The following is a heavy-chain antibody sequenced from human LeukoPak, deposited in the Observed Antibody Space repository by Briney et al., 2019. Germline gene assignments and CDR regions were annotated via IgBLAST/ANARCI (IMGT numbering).Heavy chain of an antibody. CDR1: GFTFDDYA. J-gene: IGHJ4*02. V-gene: IGHV3-9*03. CDR3: AKDAHGDSYYFDY. CDR2: ISWNSGSI. D-gene: IGHD2-21*01. Sequence: PGRSLRLSCAASGFTFDDYAMHWVRQAPGKGLEWVSGISWNSGSIGYADSVKGRFTISRDNAKNSLYLQMNRLRAEDMALYYCAKDAHGDSYYFDYWGQGTLVTVSS.